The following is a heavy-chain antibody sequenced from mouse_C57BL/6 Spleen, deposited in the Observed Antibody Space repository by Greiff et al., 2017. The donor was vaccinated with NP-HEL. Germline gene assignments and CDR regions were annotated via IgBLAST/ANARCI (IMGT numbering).Heavy chain of an antibody. CDR2: IHPNSGST. D-gene: IGHD2-2*01. Sequence: QVQLKQSGAELVKPGASVKLSCKASGYTFTSYWMHWVKQRPGQGLEWIGMIHPNSGSTNYNEKFKSKATLTVDKSSSTAYMQLSSLTSEDSAVYYCARYGYYDAMDYWGQGTSVTVSS. J-gene: IGHJ4*01. CDR3: ARYGYYDAMDY. V-gene: IGHV1-64*01. CDR1: GYTFTSYW.